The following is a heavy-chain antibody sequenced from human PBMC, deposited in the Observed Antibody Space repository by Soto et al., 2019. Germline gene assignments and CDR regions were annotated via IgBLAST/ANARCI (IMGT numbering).Heavy chain of an antibody. CDR2: IYYSGIT. Sequence: SETLSLTCTVSGGSISSGGYYWSWIRQHPGKGLEWIGYIYYSGITYYNPSLKSRVTLSVDTSKNQFSLKLSSVTAADTVVYYCAREKPYSSSWYHDYWGQGTLVTVSS. CDR1: GGSISSGGYY. V-gene: IGHV4-31*03. D-gene: IGHD6-13*01. J-gene: IGHJ4*02. CDR3: AREKPYSSSWYHDY.